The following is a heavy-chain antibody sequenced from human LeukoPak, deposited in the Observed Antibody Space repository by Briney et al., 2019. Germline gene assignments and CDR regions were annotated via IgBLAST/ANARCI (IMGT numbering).Heavy chain of an antibody. CDR1: GFTFSSYA. Sequence: PGGSLRLSCAASGFTFSSYAMHWVRQAPGKGLEWVSLISYDGNNKYYTDSVKGRFTISRDNAKNSLYLQMNSLRGEDTAVYYCAREYIVVAGRYFDLWGRGTLVTVSS. CDR3: AREYIVVAGRYFDL. J-gene: IGHJ2*01. CDR2: ISYDGNNK. D-gene: IGHD6-19*01. V-gene: IGHV3-30*04.